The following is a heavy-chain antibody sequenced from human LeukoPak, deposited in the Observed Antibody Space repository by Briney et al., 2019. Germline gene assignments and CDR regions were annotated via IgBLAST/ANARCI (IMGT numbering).Heavy chain of an antibody. CDR2: IIPIFGTA. V-gene: IGHV1-69*13. CDR1: GGTFSSYA. D-gene: IGHD2-15*01. J-gene: IGHJ3*02. Sequence: SVKVSCKASGGTFSSYAISWVRRAPGQGLEWMGGIIPIFGTANYAQKFQGRVTITADESTSTAYMELSSLRSEDTAVYYCARRYCSGGSCYSEAFDIWGQGTMVTVSS. CDR3: ARRYCSGGSCYSEAFDI.